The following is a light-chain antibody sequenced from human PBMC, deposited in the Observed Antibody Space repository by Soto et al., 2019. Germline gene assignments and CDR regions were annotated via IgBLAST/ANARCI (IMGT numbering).Light chain of an antibody. Sequence: QSALTQPASVSGSPGQSITISCTGTSSDIGSYDLVSWYQQHPGKAPQLLIFETYKRPSRVSNRISGSKSGNTASLTISGLQAEDEAEYFCCSYTVTSILVFGGGTK. J-gene: IGLJ2*01. CDR3: CSYTVTSILV. CDR2: ETY. V-gene: IGLV2-23*01. CDR1: SSDIGSYDL.